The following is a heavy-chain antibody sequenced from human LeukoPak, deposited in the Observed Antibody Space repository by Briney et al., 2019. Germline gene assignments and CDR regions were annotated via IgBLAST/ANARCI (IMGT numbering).Heavy chain of an antibody. CDR3: ARLLYYYYTSSYYGFFDI. J-gene: IGHJ3*02. CDR1: GVSINSSY. D-gene: IGHD3-22*01. V-gene: IGHV4-59*08. Sequence: PSETLSLTCSVSGVSINSSYWSWLRQPPGKGLEWIGYMYYGGNADYNPSLKRRLTLLADTSKHQSSLKLSSVTAADTAVYYCARLLYYYYTSSYYGFFDIWGQGTMVTVSS. CDR2: MYYGGNA.